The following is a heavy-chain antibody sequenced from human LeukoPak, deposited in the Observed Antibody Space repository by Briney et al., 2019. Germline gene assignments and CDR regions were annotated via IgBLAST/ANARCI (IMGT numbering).Heavy chain of an antibody. CDR2: ISSSGSTI. V-gene: IGHV3-11*04. CDR1: GFTFSDYY. J-gene: IGHJ4*02. D-gene: IGHD6-13*01. Sequence: GGSLRLSCAASGFTFSDYYMTWIRQAPGKGLEWLSYISSSGSTIFYADSVEGRFTISSDNAKNSLYLQMNSLRAEDTALYFCATSSTWPPGWDYWGQGTVVTVSS. CDR3: ATSSTWPPGWDY.